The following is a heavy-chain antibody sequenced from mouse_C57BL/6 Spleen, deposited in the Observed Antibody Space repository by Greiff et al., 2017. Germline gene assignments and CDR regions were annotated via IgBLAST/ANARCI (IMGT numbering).Heavy chain of an antibody. Sequence: QVHVKQPGAELVKPGTSVKLSCKASGYTFTSYWMQWVKQRPGQGLEWIGEIDPSDSYTNYNQKFKGKATLTVDTSSSTAYMQLSSLTSEDSAVYYCATSAFDYWGQGTTLTVSS. CDR2: IDPSDSYT. CDR1: GYTFTSYW. CDR3: ATSAFDY. J-gene: IGHJ2*01. V-gene: IGHV1-50*01.